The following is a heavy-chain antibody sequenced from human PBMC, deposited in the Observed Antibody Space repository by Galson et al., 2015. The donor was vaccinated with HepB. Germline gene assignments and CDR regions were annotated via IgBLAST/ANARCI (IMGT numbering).Heavy chain of an antibody. CDR2: FYSGGRT. J-gene: IGHJ2*01. Sequence: SLRLSCAASGFTVSTNYMNWVRQAPGKGLEWVSFFYSGGRTYYADSVKGRFTISRDTSKNTLYLQMNSLRAEDTAVYYCARAALTVVTPYWHFDLWGRGTLVTVSA. D-gene: IGHD4-23*01. V-gene: IGHV3-53*01. CDR1: GFTVSTNY. CDR3: ARAALTVVTPYWHFDL.